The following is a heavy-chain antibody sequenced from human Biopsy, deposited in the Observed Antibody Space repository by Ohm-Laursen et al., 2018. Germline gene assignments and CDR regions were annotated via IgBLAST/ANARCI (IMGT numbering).Heavy chain of an antibody. D-gene: IGHD6-19*01. CDR1: GDTFTRYS. CDR3: AGDTAVAGLTLDY. CDR2: ISPFLDIP. V-gene: IGHV1-69*04. J-gene: IGHJ4*02. Sequence: SSVKVSCKASGDTFTRYSINWVRQAPGQGLEWMGRISPFLDIPNYAQKFKDRVTFSADGSTNTAYMELRSLTSQDTAVYYSAGDTAVAGLTLDYWGQGTLVTVSS.